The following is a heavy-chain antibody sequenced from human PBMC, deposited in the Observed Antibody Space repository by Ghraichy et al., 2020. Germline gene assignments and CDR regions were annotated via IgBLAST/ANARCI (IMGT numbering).Heavy chain of an antibody. J-gene: IGHJ5*02. Sequence: LSCTVSGGSISSGSYYWSWIRQPAGKGLEWIGRIYTSGSTNYNPSLKSRVTISVDTSKNQFSLKLSSVTAADTAVYYGASDRGSGWYPWFDPWGQGTLVTVSS. CDR1: GGSISSGSYY. V-gene: IGHV4-61*02. CDR2: IYTSGST. CDR3: ASDRGSGWYPWFDP. D-gene: IGHD6-19*01.